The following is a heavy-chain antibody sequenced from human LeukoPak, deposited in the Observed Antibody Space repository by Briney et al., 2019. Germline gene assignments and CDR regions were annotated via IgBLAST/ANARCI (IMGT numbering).Heavy chain of an antibody. CDR1: GGTFSTYP. V-gene: IGHV1-2*02. D-gene: IGHD4-17*01. J-gene: IGHJ4*02. Sequence: ASVKVSCKASGGTFSTYPINWVRQAPGQGLEWMGRINPNSGGTNYAQKFQGRVTMTRDTSISTAYMELSSLRSDDTAVYYCAREGDYGELDYWGQGSLVTVSS. CDR3: AREGDYGELDY. CDR2: INPNSGGT.